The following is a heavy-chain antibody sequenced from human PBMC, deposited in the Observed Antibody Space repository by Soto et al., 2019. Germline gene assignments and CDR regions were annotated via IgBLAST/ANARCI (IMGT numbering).Heavy chain of an antibody. CDR3: ARDRDFWSGYYEGYGMDV. J-gene: IGHJ6*02. V-gene: IGHV4-59*01. Sequence: PSETLSLTCTVSGGSISSYYWSWIRQPPGKGLEWIGYIYYSGSTNYNPSLKSRVTISVDTSKNQFSLKLSSVTAADTAVYYCARDRDFWSGYYEGYGMDVGGQGTTVTVSS. D-gene: IGHD3-3*01. CDR1: GGSISSYY. CDR2: IYYSGST.